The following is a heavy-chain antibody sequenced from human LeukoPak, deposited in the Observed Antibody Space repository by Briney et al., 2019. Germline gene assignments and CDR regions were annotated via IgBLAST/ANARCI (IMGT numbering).Heavy chain of an antibody. J-gene: IGHJ5*02. Sequence: ASVKVSCKASRDTLTGYYIHWLRQAPGQGPEWMGWVSPHSGGTNSAQKFQGRVTMTRDTSIATVYMELSSLRSDDTAVYYCARDLYSHDSAGMGWFDPWGQGTLVTVSS. CDR2: VSPHSGGT. D-gene: IGHD3-22*01. V-gene: IGHV1-2*02. CDR3: ARDLYSHDSAGMGWFDP. CDR1: RDTLTGYY.